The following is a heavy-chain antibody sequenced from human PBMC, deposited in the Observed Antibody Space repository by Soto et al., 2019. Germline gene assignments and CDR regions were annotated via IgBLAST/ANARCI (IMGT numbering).Heavy chain of an antibody. CDR2: ISYDASDK. CDR1: AFTFSSYR. V-gene: IGHV3-30*18. D-gene: IGHD5-18*01. CDR3: VKERYGQLWLEDYGMDV. Sequence: QVQLVESGGGVVQPGRSLRLSCAASAFTFSSYRMPWVRQAPGKGLDWVAVISYDASDKYYADSVKGRFTISRDNSKNTLYLQMNSLRAEDTAVYYCVKERYGQLWLEDYGMDVWGHGTTVTVSS. J-gene: IGHJ6*02.